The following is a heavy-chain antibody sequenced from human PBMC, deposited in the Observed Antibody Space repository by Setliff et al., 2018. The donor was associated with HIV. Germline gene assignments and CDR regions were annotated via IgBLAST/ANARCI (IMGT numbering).Heavy chain of an antibody. J-gene: IGHJ5*02. CDR3: ARDRQGAGYYYL. CDR2: ISHGGRS. D-gene: IGHD3-22*01. CDR1: NGSFSEYY. V-gene: IGHV4-34*01. Sequence: SETLSLTCAVYNGSFSEYYWTWVRQPPGKELEWIGEISHGGRSTYNPSLKSRVAISVDTSKNQFSLKLSSVTAADTAVYYCARDRQGAGYYYLWGQGTLVTVSS.